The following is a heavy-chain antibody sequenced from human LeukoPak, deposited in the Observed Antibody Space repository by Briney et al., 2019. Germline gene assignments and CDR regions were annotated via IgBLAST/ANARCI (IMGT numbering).Heavy chain of an antibody. CDR2: LHYSGST. V-gene: IGHV4-59*01. CDR3: GRSLYTSSWNYGMDV. CDR1: GDSISGYY. D-gene: IGHD6-13*01. J-gene: IGHJ6*02. Sequence: SETLSLTCAVSGDSISGYYLSWVRQPPGKGLEWIGYLHYSGSTNYNPSLKSRVTISIDTSKNQVSLKLSSVTAADTAVYYCGRSLYTSSWNYGMDVWGQGTTVTVSS.